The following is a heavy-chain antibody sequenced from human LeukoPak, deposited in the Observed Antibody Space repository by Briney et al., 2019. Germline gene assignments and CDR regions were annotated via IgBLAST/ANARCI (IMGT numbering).Heavy chain of an antibody. CDR1: GGSISSSSYY. J-gene: IGHJ4*02. Sequence: SETLSLTCTVSGGSISSSSYYWGWIRQPPGKGLEWIGSIYYSGSTYYNPSLKSRVTISVDTSKNQFSLKLSSVTAADTAVYYCARRGYSGYDWVFDYWGQGTLVTVS. CDR3: ARRGYSGYDWVFDY. CDR2: IYYSGST. V-gene: IGHV4-39*01. D-gene: IGHD5-12*01.